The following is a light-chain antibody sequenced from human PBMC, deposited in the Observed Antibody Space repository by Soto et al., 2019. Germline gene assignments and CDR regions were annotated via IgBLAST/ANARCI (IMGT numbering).Light chain of an antibody. Sequence: DVRMNQSPSSLSAPVDDRGTITCRASQGISNYLAWYQQKPGKVPKLLIYAASTLQSGVPSRFSGRGSGTDFTLTISSLQPEDVATYYCQKYNSAPWTFGQGTKVDIK. CDR2: AAS. CDR3: QKYNSAPWT. J-gene: IGKJ1*01. CDR1: QGISNY. V-gene: IGKV1-27*01.